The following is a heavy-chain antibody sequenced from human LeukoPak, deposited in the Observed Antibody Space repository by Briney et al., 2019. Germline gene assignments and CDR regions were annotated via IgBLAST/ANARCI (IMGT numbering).Heavy chain of an antibody. CDR1: GFTFSSYW. Sequence: PGGSLRLSCAASGFTFSSYWMHWVRQAPGKGLVWVSRIKSDGSTNYADSVKGRFTISRDNAKNTLSLQMNSLRAEDTGVYYCARAPSEIGGYYPEYFRHWGQRTLVTVSS. D-gene: IGHD3-22*01. V-gene: IGHV3-74*01. CDR3: ARAPSEIGGYYPEYFRH. J-gene: IGHJ1*01. CDR2: IKSDGST.